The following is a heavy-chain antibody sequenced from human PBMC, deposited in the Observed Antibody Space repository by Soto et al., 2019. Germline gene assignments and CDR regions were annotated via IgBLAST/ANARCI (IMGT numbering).Heavy chain of an antibody. CDR3: ARHGSY. CDR1: GGSISSGDYY. V-gene: IGHV4-39*01. Sequence: PSETLSLTCTVSGGSISSGDYYWSWIRQPPGKGLEWIGTIYYGGSSYSNPSLKSRVTISLDTSKNQFSLTLTSVTAADTAVYYCARHGSYWGQGTLVTVSS. CDR2: IYYGGSS. J-gene: IGHJ4*02.